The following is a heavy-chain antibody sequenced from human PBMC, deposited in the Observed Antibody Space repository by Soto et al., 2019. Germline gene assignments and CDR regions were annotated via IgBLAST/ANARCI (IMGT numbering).Heavy chain of an antibody. CDR2: IYYSGST. J-gene: IGHJ4*02. V-gene: IGHV4-31*03. D-gene: IGHD3-3*01. CDR3: ARLLRSNYYFDY. Sequence: SETLSLTCTVSGGSISSGGYYWSWIRQHPGKGLEWIGYIYYSGSTYYNPSLKSRVTISVDTSKNQFSLKLSSVTAADTAVYYCARLLRSNYYFDYWGQGTLVTVSS. CDR1: GGSISSGGYY.